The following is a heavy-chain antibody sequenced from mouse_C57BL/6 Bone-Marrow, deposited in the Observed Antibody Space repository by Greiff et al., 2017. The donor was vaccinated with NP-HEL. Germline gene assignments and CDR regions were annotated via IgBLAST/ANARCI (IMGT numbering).Heavy chain of an antibody. Sequence: VQLQQSGAELVKPGASVKLSCTASGFNFKDYYMHWVKQRTEQGLEWIGRIDPEGGETKYAPKFKGKATITADTSSHTAYLQLSSLTSEDTAVYYCARGDYDVLFWYFDVWGTGTTVTVSS. CDR2: IDPEGGET. CDR1: GFNFKDYY. J-gene: IGHJ1*03. D-gene: IGHD2-4*01. CDR3: ARGDYDVLFWYFDV. V-gene: IGHV14-2*01.